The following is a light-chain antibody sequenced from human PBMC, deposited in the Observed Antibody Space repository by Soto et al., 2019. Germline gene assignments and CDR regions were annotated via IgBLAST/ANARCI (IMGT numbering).Light chain of an antibody. CDR3: LQYNNWPLS. J-gene: IGKJ4*01. CDR1: QSVSSN. V-gene: IGKV3-15*01. Sequence: EIVMTQSPATLSVSPGERATLSCRASQSVSSNLAWYQQKPGQAPRRLIYGASTRATGIPARFSGSGSGTEFTLTISSLQSEDFAVYYCLQYNNWPLSFGGGTKVEI. CDR2: GAS.